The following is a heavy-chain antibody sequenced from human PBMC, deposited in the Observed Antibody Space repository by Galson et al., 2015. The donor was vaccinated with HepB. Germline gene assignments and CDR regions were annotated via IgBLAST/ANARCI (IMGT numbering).Heavy chain of an antibody. V-gene: IGHV1-2*02. CDR2: INPNSGGT. J-gene: IGHJ4*02. CDR3: ARSESQWLMGYFDY. D-gene: IGHD6-19*01. Sequence: SVKVSCKASGYTFTGYYMHWVRQAPGQGLEWMGWINPNSGGTNYAQKFQGRVTMTSDTSISTAYMELSRLRSDDTAVYYCARSESQWLMGYFDYWGQGTLVTVSS. CDR1: GYTFTGYY.